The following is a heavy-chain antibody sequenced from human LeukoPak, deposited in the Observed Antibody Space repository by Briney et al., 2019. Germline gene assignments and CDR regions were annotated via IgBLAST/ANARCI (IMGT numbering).Heavy chain of an antibody. D-gene: IGHD2-2*01. CDR3: AREDIVVVPAADAYYYYYYMDV. CDR1: GGSISSGDYY. J-gene: IGHJ6*03. V-gene: IGHV4-30-4*08. CDR2: IYYSGST. Sequence: SETLSLTCTVSGGSISSGDYYWSWIRQPPGKGLEWIGYIYYSGSTYYKPSLKSRVTISVDTSKNQFSLKLSSVTAADTAVYYCAREDIVVVPAADAYYYYYYMDVWGKGTTVTVSS.